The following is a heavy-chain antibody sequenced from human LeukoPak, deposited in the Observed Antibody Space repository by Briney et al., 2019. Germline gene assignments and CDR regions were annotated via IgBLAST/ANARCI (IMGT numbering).Heavy chain of an antibody. D-gene: IGHD5-12*01. V-gene: IGHV3-21*01. J-gene: IGHJ4*02. CDR2: ISSSSSYI. Sequence: PGGSLRLSCAASGFTFSSYSMNWVRQAPGKGLEWPSSISSSSSYIYYADSVKGRFTISRDNSKNTLYLQMNSLRAEDTAAYYCAKEESGDIVATIMDHWGQGTLVTVSS. CDR3: AKEESGDIVATIMDH. CDR1: GFTFSSYS.